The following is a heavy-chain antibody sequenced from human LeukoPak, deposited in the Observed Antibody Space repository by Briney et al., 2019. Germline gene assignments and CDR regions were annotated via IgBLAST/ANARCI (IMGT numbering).Heavy chain of an antibody. CDR1: GFSFDDYA. CDR2: ISWNSGTI. CDR3: ASSVLLLRHGFDY. D-gene: IGHD3-10*01. V-gene: IGHV3-9*01. J-gene: IGHJ4*02. Sequence: PGGSLRLSCAASGFSFDDYAMHWVRQAPGKGLEWVSGISWNSGTIYYADSVKGRFTISRDNAKNSLYLQMNSLRAEDTAVYYCASSVLLLRHGFDYWGQGTLVTVSS.